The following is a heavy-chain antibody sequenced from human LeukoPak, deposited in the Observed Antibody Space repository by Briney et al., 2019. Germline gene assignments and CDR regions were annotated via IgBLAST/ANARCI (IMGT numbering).Heavy chain of an antibody. CDR3: AKLAAAAWFDP. D-gene: IGHD6-13*01. Sequence: SETLSLTCAVSGGSISSYYWSWIRQPPGKGLEWIGYIYCSGSTNYNPSLKSRVTISVDTSKNQFSLKLSSVTAADTAVYYCAKLAAAAWFDPWGQGTLVTVSS. J-gene: IGHJ5*02. CDR1: GGSISSYY. V-gene: IGHV4-59*01. CDR2: IYCSGST.